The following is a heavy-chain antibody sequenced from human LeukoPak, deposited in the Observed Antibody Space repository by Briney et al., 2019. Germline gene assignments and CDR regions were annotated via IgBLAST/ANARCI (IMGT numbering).Heavy chain of an antibody. CDR3: AKDGLDEMGDRPIYRSVVVVPAALFDY. D-gene: IGHD2-2*01. V-gene: IGHV3-23*01. Sequence: GGSLRLSCVVSGFTFSSYAMSWVRQAPGKGLEWVSAISGSGGSTYYADSVKGRFTISRDNSKNTLYLQMNSLRAEDTAVYYCAKDGLDEMGDRPIYRSVVVVPAALFDYWGQGTLVTVSS. CDR2: ISGSGGST. CDR1: GFTFSSYA. J-gene: IGHJ4*02.